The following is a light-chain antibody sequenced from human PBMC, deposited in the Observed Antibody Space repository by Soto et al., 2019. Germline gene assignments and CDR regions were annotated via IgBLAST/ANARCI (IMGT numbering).Light chain of an antibody. CDR1: QSVSNY. V-gene: IGKV3-11*01. CDR2: DTF. CDR3: VQRSTWPWT. Sequence: IVLTQSPATLSLSPGARATLSCRAGQSVSNYLAWYQQKPGQAPRLLIYDTFHRATGIPARFSGSGYGTDFTLTISSLEPEDLAVYFCVQRSTWPWTSGQGTKVEIK. J-gene: IGKJ1*01.